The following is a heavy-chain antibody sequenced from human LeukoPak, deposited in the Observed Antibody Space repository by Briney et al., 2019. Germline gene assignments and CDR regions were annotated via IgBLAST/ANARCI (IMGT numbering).Heavy chain of an antibody. CDR1: GFTVSSNY. CDR2: IYSGGST. Sequence: GGSLRLSCAASGFTVSSNYMSSVRQAPGKGLEWVSVIYSGGSTYYADSVKGRFIISRDNSKNTLYLQMNSLRAEDTAVYYCARDFRDGYTFSSDYWGQGTLVTVSS. D-gene: IGHD5-24*01. CDR3: ARDFRDGYTFSSDY. J-gene: IGHJ4*02. V-gene: IGHV3-53*01.